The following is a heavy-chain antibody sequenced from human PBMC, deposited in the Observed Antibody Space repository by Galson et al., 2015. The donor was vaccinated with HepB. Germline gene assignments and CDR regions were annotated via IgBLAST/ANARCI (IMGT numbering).Heavy chain of an antibody. CDR1: GYSFTSYW. V-gene: IGHV5-51*03. D-gene: IGHD2-21*01. Sequence: QSGAEVTKPGESLKISCKGSGYSFTSYWIGWVRQMPGKGLEWMGIIYPGDSDTRYSPSFQGQVTISADKSISTAYLQWSSLKASDTAMYYCALSYCGGDCFSRPSDAFDIWGQGTMIIVS. J-gene: IGHJ3*02. CDR2: IYPGDSDT. CDR3: ALSYCGGDCFSRPSDAFDI.